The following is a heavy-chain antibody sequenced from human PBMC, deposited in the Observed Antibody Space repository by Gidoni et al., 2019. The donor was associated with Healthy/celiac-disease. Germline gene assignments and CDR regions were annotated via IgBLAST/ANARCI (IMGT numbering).Heavy chain of an antibody. V-gene: IGHV4-30-2*01. CDR2: IYQSGST. CDR3: ARGGGYCSGGNCYFYFDF. J-gene: IGHJ4*02. Sequence: QLQLQESGSGLVKPSQTLSLICAVSGGSISSGGYSWSWIRQPPGKGLEWIGYIYQSGSTYYNPSLKSRVTISVDRSKNQFSLKLSSVTAADTAVYYCARGGGYCSGGNCYFYFDFWGQGTLVTVSS. CDR1: GGSISSGGYS. D-gene: IGHD2-15*01.